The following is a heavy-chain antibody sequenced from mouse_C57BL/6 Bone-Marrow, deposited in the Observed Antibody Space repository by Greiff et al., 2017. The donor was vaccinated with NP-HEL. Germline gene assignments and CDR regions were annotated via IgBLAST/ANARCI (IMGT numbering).Heavy chain of an antibody. D-gene: IGHD1-1*01. CDR1: GFSFNTYA. CDR2: IRSKSNNYAT. CDR3: VRATVGAMDY. V-gene: IGHV10-1*01. J-gene: IGHJ4*01. Sequence: EVQVVESGGGLVQPKGSLKLSCAASGFSFNTYAMNWVRQAPGKGLEWVARIRSKSNNYATYYADSVKDRFTISRDDSESMLYLQMNNLKTEDTAMYYCVRATVGAMDYWGQGTSVTVSS.